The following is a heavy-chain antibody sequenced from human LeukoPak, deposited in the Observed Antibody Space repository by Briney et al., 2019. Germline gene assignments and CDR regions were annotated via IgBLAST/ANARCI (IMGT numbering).Heavy chain of an antibody. CDR3: ATGWLGSYTGDI. V-gene: IGHV1-24*01. J-gene: IGHJ3*02. Sequence: GASVKVSCKVSGYTLTELSMHWVRQAPGNGLEWMGGFDPEDGETIYAQKFQGRVTMTEDTSTDTAYMELSSLRSEDTAVYYCATGWLGSYTGDIWGQGTMVTVSS. CDR1: GYTLTELS. CDR2: FDPEDGET. D-gene: IGHD3-10*01.